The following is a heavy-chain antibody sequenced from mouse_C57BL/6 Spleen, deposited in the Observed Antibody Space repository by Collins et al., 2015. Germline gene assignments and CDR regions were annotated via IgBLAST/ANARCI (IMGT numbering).Heavy chain of an antibody. D-gene: IGHD2-4*01. V-gene: IGHV1-18*01. Sequence: MDWVKQSHGKSLEWIGDINPNNGGTIYNQKFKGKATLTVDKSSSTAYMELRSLTSEDTAVYYCARWNDYDNAMDYWGQGTSVTVSS. CDR3: ARWNDYDNAMDY. CDR2: INPNNGGT. J-gene: IGHJ4*01.